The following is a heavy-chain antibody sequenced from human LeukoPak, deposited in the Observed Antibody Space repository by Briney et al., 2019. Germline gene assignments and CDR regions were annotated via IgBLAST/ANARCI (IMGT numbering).Heavy chain of an antibody. J-gene: IGHJ4*02. D-gene: IGHD3-10*01. CDR3: ARDGNYYGSGSYGIFDY. CDR1: GFTFSSYA. Sequence: GGSLRPSCAASGFTFSSYAMHWVRQAPGKGLEWVAVISYDGSNKYYADSVKGRFTISRDNSKNTLYLQMNSLRAEDTAVYYCARDGNYYGSGSYGIFDYWGQGTLVTVSS. CDR2: ISYDGSNK. V-gene: IGHV3-30-3*01.